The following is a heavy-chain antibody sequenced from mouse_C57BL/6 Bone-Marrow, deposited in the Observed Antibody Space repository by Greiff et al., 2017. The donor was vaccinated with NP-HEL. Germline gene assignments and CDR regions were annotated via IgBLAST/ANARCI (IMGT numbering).Heavy chain of an antibody. Sequence: QVQLQQSGAELARPGASVKLSCKASGYTFTSYGISWVKQRTGQGLEWIGEIYPRSGNTYYNEKFKGKATLTADKSSSTAYMELRSLTSEDSAVYYCAIEKGNYYGSSYVGFDYWGQGTTLTVSS. CDR1: GYTFTSYG. CDR2: IYPRSGNT. CDR3: AIEKGNYYGSSYVGFDY. J-gene: IGHJ2*01. D-gene: IGHD1-1*01. V-gene: IGHV1-81*01.